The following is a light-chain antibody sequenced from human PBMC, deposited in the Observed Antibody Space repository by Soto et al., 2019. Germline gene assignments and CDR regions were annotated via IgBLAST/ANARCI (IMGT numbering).Light chain of an antibody. Sequence: VMYQTTISLPVTLGQPASISCRSRQGLVYSDGNTYLNWFQQRPGQSPRRLIYKVSNRDSGVPDRFSGSGSGTEFTLTTNSLQPEDFATYYCQQAYSNPWPFGQGTKV. CDR3: QQAYSNPWP. CDR1: QGLVYSDGNTY. V-gene: IGKV2-30*01. CDR2: KVS. J-gene: IGKJ1*01.